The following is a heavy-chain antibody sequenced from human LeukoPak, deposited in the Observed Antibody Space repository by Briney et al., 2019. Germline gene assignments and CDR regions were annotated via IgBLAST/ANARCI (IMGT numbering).Heavy chain of an antibody. CDR2: IIPIFGTA. CDR1: GGTFSSYA. Sequence: GASVKVSCTASGGTFSSYAISWVRQAPGQGLEWMGGIIPIFGTANYAQKFQGRVTITADESTSTAYMELSSLRSEDTAVYYCALLWFGELWTKDYWGQGTLVTVSS. CDR3: ALLWFGELWTKDY. J-gene: IGHJ4*02. D-gene: IGHD3-10*01. V-gene: IGHV1-69*01.